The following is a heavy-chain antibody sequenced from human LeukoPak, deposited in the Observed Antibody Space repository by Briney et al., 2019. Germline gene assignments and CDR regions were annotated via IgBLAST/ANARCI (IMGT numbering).Heavy chain of an antibody. CDR3: ASGLYSSSWFGPDWYFDL. Sequence: PSETLSLTCTVSGGSISSCYWSWIRQPPGKGLEWIGYIYYSGSTNYNPSLKSRVTISVDTSKNQFSLKLSSVTAADTAVYYCASGLYSSSWFGPDWYFDLWGRGTLVTVSS. D-gene: IGHD6-13*01. V-gene: IGHV4-59*01. CDR1: GGSISSCY. CDR2: IYYSGST. J-gene: IGHJ2*01.